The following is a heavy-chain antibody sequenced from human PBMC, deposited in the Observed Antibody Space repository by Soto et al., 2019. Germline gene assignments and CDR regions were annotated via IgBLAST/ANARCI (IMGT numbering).Heavy chain of an antibody. J-gene: IGHJ3*02. CDR3: AKSFGAIAATAFDM. CDR2: ISGSGGST. Sequence: LRLSCAASGFTFSSYAMSWVRQAPGKGLEWVSAISGSGGSTYYADSVKGRFTISRDNSKNTLYLQMNSLRPEDTTVYYCAKSFGAIAATAFDMWGQGTMVTVSS. V-gene: IGHV3-23*01. D-gene: IGHD2-15*01. CDR1: GFTFSSYA.